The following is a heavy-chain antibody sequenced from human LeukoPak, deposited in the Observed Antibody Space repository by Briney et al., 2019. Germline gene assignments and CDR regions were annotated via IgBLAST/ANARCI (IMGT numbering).Heavy chain of an antibody. CDR3: ARHYSSSRWFFDY. J-gene: IGHJ4*02. D-gene: IGHD6-13*01. V-gene: IGHV4-59*08. Sequence: PSETLSLTCTVSGGSISSYYWSWIRQPPGKGLEWIGYIYYSGRTNYNPSLKSRVTISVDTSKNQFSLKLSSVTAADTAVYSCARHYSSSRWFFDYLGQGTLVTVSS. CDR2: IYYSGRT. CDR1: GGSISSYY.